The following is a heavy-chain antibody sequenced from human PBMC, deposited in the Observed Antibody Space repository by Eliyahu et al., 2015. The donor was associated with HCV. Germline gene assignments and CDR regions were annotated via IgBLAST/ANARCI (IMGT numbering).Heavy chain of an antibody. CDR1: GYTFTNYY. CDR3: SGVAVTGVYYFDY. J-gene: IGHJ4*02. Sequence: QVQLVQSGAEVKKPGASVKVSCKASGYTFTNYYMXWVRQAPGQGLEWMGIINPSDGTTTYAQKFQGRVTMTRDTSTSTLYMELSSLTSEDTAVYYCSGVAVTGVYYFDYWGQGTLVTVSS. CDR2: INPSDGTT. V-gene: IGHV1-46*03. D-gene: IGHD6-19*01.